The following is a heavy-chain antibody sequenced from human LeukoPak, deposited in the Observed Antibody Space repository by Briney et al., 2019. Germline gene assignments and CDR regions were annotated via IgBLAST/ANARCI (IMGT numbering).Heavy chain of an antibody. CDR3: ARGGQGDGYSADEAFDF. D-gene: IGHD5-24*01. J-gene: IGHJ3*01. V-gene: IGHV6-1*01. CDR2: TCYRSKWYN. Sequence: SQTLSLTCAISGDSVSGNSTAYNWIRQSPSRGLEWLGRTCYRSKWYNDYALSVKSRITFNPDTSKNQLSLHLNSVTPEDTAVYYCARGGQGDGYSADEAFDFWGQGTMVTVSS. CDR1: GDSVSGNSTA.